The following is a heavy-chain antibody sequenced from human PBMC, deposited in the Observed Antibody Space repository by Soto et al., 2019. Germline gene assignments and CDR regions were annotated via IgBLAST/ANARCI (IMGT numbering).Heavy chain of an antibody. CDR2: IYYSGST. V-gene: IGHV4-39*01. D-gene: IGHD6-13*01. J-gene: IGHJ4*02. CDR1: GGSISSSSYY. CDR3: ARHGVAAAGSNFDY. Sequence: SETLSLTCTVSGGSISSSSYYWGWIRQPPGKGLEWIGSIYYSGSTYYNPSLKSRVTISVDTSKNQFSLKLSSVTAADTAVYYCARHGVAAAGSNFDYWGQGTLVTVSS.